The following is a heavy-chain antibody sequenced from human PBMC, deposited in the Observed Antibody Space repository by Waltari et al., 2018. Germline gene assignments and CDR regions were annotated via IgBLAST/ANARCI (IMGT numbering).Heavy chain of an antibody. CDR2: IYYSGST. CDR1: GGSISSYY. CDR3: AHSTGDSRKIYY. V-gene: IGHV4-59*01. D-gene: IGHD7-27*01. Sequence: QVQLQESGPGLVKPSETLSLTCTVSGGSISSYYWSWIRQPPGKGLEWIGYIYYSGSTNYNPSLKSRVTISVDTSKNQFSLKLSSVTAADTAVYYCAHSTGDSRKIYYWGQGTLVTVSS. J-gene: IGHJ4*02.